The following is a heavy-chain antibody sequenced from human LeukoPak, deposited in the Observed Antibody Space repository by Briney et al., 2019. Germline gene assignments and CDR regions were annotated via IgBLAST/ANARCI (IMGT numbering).Heavy chain of an antibody. CDR3: AQYSYGLNYFDY. J-gene: IGHJ4*02. CDR2: IIPIFGTA. CDR1: GGTFSSYA. Sequence: SVKVSCKASGGTFSSYAISWVRQAPGQGLEWMGGIIPIFGTANYAQKFQGRVTITADESTSTAYMELSRLRSEDTAVYYCAQYSYGLNYFDYWGQGTLVTVSS. D-gene: IGHD5-18*01. V-gene: IGHV1-69*01.